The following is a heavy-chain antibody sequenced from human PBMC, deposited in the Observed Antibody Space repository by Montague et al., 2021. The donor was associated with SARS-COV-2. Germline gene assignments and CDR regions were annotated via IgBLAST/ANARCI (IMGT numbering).Heavy chain of an antibody. V-gene: IGHV4-39*07. D-gene: IGHD3-10*01. J-gene: IGHJ4*02. Sequence: SETLSLTCTVSGGSVSSSHYYWAWIRQPPGKGLEWIGSISYSGGTYYNPSLKSRVTISVDTSENQFSLKLSSVTAADTAVYYCARGYYGSGSYYFLGNWGQGTLVTVSS. CDR2: ISYSGGT. CDR1: GGSVSSSHYY. CDR3: ARGYYGSGSYYFLGN.